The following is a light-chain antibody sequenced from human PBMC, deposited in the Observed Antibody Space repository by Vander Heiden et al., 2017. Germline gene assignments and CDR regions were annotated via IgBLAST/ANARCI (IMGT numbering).Light chain of an antibody. CDR2: EVT. CDR1: SNDIGTYNS. Sequence: QSALTQPASVPVSPGQSITISCTGSSNDIGTYNSVSWYQQHPGKAPQLLIYEVTHRPSGVSNRFSGSKSGNTASLTISGLQAEDEADYFCSSYTTSITLVIFGGGTKVTVL. CDR3: SSYTTSITLVI. J-gene: IGLJ2*01. V-gene: IGLV2-14*03.